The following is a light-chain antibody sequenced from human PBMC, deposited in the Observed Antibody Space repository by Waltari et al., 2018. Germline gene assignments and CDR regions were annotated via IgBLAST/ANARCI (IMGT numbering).Light chain of an antibody. CDR2: KTS. J-gene: IGKJ1*01. CDR1: QTILSW. V-gene: IGKV1-5*03. CDR3: QQYKHYWT. Sequence: DLQTAQSPSAPSASVLDRVTITCRASQTILSWLAWYQQKPGKAPKLLIYKTSSLESGVPSRFSGSGSGTEFTLTINSLQPDDFATYYCQQYKHYWTFGQGTKVEMK.